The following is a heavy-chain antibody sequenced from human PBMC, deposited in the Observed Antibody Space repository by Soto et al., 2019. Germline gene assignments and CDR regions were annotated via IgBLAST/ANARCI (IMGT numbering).Heavy chain of an antibody. J-gene: IGHJ6*02. CDR3: ARSGYCSSTSCPFYYYYGMDV. V-gene: IGHV1-69*06. D-gene: IGHD2-2*01. CDR2: IIPIFGTA. Sequence: ASVKVSCKASGVTFSSYAISWVRQAPGQGLEWMGGIIPIFGTANYAQKFQGRVTITADKSTSTAYMELSSLRSEDTAVYYCARSGYCSSTSCPFYYYYGMDVWGQGTTVTVS. CDR1: GVTFSSYA.